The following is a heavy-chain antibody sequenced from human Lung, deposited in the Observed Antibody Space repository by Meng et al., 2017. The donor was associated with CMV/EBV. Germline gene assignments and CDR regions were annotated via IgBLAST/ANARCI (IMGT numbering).Heavy chain of an antibody. D-gene: IGHD3-16*01. CDR3: VRSLGDQFYYYGMDV. CDR2: IHSDGSNI. Sequence: GESLKIXCAASGFTFSGYWMHWVRQAPGKGLVWVSRIHSDGSNINYADSVKGRFTISRDNVKNTLYLQMSSLRSEDTAIYYCVRSLGDQFYYYGMDVWGRGXTVTVSS. CDR1: GFTFSGYW. J-gene: IGHJ6*02. V-gene: IGHV3-74*01.